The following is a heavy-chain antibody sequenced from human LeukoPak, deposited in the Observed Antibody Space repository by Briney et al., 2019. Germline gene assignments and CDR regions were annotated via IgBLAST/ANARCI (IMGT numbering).Heavy chain of an antibody. J-gene: IGHJ4*02. V-gene: IGHV4-34*01. D-gene: IGHD3-16*01. CDR3: ARGFGGVKTDFDY. Sequence: SETLSLTCAVYGXXXXGYXXSXXRQPXXXXXXXIGEINHSGSTNYNPSPKSRVTISVDTSKNQFSLKLSSVTAADTAVYYCARGFGGVKTDFDYWGQGTLVTVSS. CDR2: INHSGST. CDR1: GXXXXGYX.